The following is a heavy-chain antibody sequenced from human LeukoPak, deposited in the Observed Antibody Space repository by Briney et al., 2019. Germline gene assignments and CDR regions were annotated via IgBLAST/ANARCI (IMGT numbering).Heavy chain of an antibody. Sequence: GGSLRLSCAASGFTFSSYAMHWVRQAPGKGLEWVAFIRFDGTSEFYADSVKGRFTISRDNAKNTLYLQMNSLRAEDTAVYYCARAGAHAFDIWGQGTMVTVSS. V-gene: IGHV3-30*02. J-gene: IGHJ3*02. CDR2: IRFDGTSE. CDR3: ARAGAHAFDI. CDR1: GFTFSSYA.